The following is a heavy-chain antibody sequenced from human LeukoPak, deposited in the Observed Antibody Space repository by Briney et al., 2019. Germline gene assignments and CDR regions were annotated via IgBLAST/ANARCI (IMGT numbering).Heavy chain of an antibody. V-gene: IGHV4-38-2*01. CDR2: IYHSGST. D-gene: IGHD3-3*01. CDR3: ARDFWSGYYRGRGGYFDY. Sequence: SETLSLTCAVSGYSISSGYYWGWIRPAPGKGLEWIGRIYHSGSTYYNPSLKSRVTISGDTSKNPFSLKLSSVTAADTAVYYCARDFWSGYYRGRGGYFDYWGQGTLVTVSS. J-gene: IGHJ4*02. CDR1: GYSISSGYY.